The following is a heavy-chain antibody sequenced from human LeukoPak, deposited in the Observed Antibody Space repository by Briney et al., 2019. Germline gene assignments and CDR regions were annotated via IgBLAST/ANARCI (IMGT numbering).Heavy chain of an antibody. D-gene: IGHD6-19*01. CDR1: GGSISSYY. CDR3: ARGRRQWAELWYY. V-gene: IGHV4-59*12. Sequence: SETLSLTCTVSGGSISSYYWSWIRQPPGKGLEWIGYIYYSGSTNYNPSLKSRVTISVDTSKNQFSLKLSSVTAADTAVYYCARGRRQWAELWYYWGQGTLVTVSS. J-gene: IGHJ4*02. CDR2: IYYSGST.